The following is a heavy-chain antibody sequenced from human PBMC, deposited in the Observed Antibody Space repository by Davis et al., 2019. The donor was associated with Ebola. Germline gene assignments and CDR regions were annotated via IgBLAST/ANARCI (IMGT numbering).Heavy chain of an antibody. J-gene: IGHJ5*02. V-gene: IGHV3-23*01. CDR3: ARVNAVTGYSRFDP. CDR2: ISGSGGTT. CDR1: VITFSSYA. D-gene: IGHD3-9*01. Sequence: ESLKISCADSVITFSSYAMTWVRQAPGKGLEWVSAISGSGGTTYYAGSVKGRFTVSRDNSKKTMYLQMNSLRAEDTALYHCARVNAVTGYSRFDPWGQGTLVTVSS.